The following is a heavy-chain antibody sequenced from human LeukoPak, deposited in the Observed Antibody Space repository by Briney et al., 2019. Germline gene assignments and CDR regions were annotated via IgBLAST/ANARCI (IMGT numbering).Heavy chain of an antibody. J-gene: IGHJ3*02. Sequence: PSETLSLTCTVSGGSISSYYWSWIRQPPGKGLEWIGYIYYSGSTNYNPSLKSRVTISVDTSKNQFSLKLSSVTAADTAVYYCARWSGSYTAFDIWGQGTMVTVSS. CDR1: GGSISSYY. CDR3: ARWSGSYTAFDI. CDR2: IYYSGST. V-gene: IGHV4-59*08. D-gene: IGHD1-26*01.